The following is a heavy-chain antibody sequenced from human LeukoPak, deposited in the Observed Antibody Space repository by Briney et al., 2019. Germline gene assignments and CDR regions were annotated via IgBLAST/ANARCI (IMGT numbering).Heavy chain of an antibody. CDR3: ARGVGALPGY. V-gene: IGHV4-34*01. CDR2: INHSGST. D-gene: IGHD1-26*01. Sequence: SETLSLTCAVYGGSFSVYYWSWIRQPPGKGLEWIGEINHSGSTNYNPSLKSRVTISVDTSKNQFSLKLSSVTAADTAVYYCARGVGALPGYWGQGTLVTVSS. J-gene: IGHJ4*02. CDR1: GGSFSVYY.